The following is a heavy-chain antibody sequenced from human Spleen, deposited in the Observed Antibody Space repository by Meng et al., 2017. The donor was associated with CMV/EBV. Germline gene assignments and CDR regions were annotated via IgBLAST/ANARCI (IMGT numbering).Heavy chain of an antibody. D-gene: IGHD6-6*01. J-gene: IGHJ4*02. CDR3: ARDRHQYSSSSSCFDY. CDR2: ISSSSSYI. CDR1: GFTFSSYN. V-gene: IGHV3-21*01. Sequence: GESLKISCAASGFTFSSYNMNWVRQAPGKGLEWVSCISSSSSYIYYADSVKGRFTISRDNAKNSLYLQMNSLRAEDTAVYYCARDRHQYSSSSSCFDYWGQGTLVTVSS.